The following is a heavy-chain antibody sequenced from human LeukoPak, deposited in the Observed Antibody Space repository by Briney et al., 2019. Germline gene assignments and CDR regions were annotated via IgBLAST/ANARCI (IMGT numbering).Heavy chain of an antibody. J-gene: IGHJ4*02. Sequence: GESLKIFCQGSGYSFTSYWIGWVRQMPGKGLEWMGIIYPGDSDTRYSPSFQGQVTISVDKSISTAYLQWSSLKASDTAMYYCATSFGYCSAGSCSVGSCDYWGQGTLVTVSS. CDR3: ATSFGYCSAGSCSVGSCDY. CDR2: IYPGDSDT. D-gene: IGHD2-15*01. V-gene: IGHV5-51*01. CDR1: GYSFTSYW.